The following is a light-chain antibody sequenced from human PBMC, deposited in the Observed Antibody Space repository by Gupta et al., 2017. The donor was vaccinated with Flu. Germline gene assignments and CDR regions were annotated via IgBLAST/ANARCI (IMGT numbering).Light chain of an antibody. CDR2: GAS. CDR3: QQYDKWPPYT. Sequence: IEMTQSPATLSVSPGERATLSCRASHSVNTNLAWYQQKFGQAPRLLIYGASIRATGVPARFSGSGYGTEFTLTISSRQSEDFALYYCQQYDKWPPYTFGQGTKLEI. V-gene: IGKV3-15*01. CDR1: HSVNTN. J-gene: IGKJ2*01.